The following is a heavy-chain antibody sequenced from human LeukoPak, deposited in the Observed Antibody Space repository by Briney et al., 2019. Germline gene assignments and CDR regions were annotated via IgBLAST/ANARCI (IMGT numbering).Heavy chain of an antibody. J-gene: IGHJ4*02. V-gene: IGHV1-46*01. CDR3: ARQQGLQNLNFDY. D-gene: IGHD4-11*01. CDR2: INPIGGTT. CDR1: GYTFTSYY. Sequence: ASVKVSCKTSGYTFTSYYIHWVRQAPGQGLEWMGVINPIGGTTDYPQKFQGRVTMTRDTSTSTVYMELSSLSPEDTAVYYCARQQGLQNLNFDYWGQGALVTVSS.